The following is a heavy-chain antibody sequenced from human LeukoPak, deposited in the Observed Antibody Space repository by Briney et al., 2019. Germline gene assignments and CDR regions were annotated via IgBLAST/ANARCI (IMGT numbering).Heavy chain of an antibody. CDR2: ISSSSSTI. CDR3: ARARATVTRISSFDI. D-gene: IGHD4-17*01. J-gene: IGHJ3*02. Sequence: GGSLRLSCAASGFTFSSYGMTWVRQAPGKGLEWVSYISSSSSTIYYADSVKGRFTISRDNAKNSLYLQLNSLRAEDTAVYYCARARATVTRISSFDIWGQGTMVTVSS. CDR1: GFTFSSYG. V-gene: IGHV3-48*01.